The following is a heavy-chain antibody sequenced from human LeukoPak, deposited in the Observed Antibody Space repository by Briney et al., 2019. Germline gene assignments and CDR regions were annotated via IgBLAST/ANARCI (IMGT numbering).Heavy chain of an antibody. Sequence: SVKVSCKASGGTFSIYAISWVRQAPGQGLEWMGGIIPIFGTANYAQKFQGRVTITADKSTSTAYMELSSLRSEDTAVYYCASLGYCSGGSCSYSIFDYWGQGTLVTVSS. CDR1: GGTFSIYA. CDR2: IIPIFGTA. J-gene: IGHJ4*02. D-gene: IGHD2-15*01. V-gene: IGHV1-69*06. CDR3: ASLGYCSGGSCSYSIFDY.